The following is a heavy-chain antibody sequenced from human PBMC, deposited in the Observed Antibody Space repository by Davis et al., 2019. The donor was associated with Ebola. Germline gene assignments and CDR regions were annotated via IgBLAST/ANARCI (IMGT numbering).Heavy chain of an antibody. J-gene: IGHJ2*01. V-gene: IGHV4-59*11. D-gene: IGHD3-22*01. CDR2: AYYGGRT. CDR1: SGSMRNHY. Sequence: SETLSLTCTVSSGSMRNHYWSWIRQSPGKGLEWIGYAYYGGRTDYNPSLRSRAIISVDTSKNHFSLNLSSVTAADTANYYCARSVFFDSTGYYVHWYYDLWGRGTLVTVSS. CDR3: ARSVFFDSTGYYVHWYYDL.